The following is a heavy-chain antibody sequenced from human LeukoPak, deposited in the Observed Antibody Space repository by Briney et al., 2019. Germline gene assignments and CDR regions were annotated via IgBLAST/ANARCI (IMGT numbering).Heavy chain of an antibody. Sequence: PSETLSLTCTVSGGSISSYYWSWIRQPPGKGLEGSGYIYYSGSTNYNPSLKSRVTISVDTSKNQSSLKLSSVTAADTAVYYCARRRYSYGLDYWGQGTLVTVSS. CDR2: IYYSGST. D-gene: IGHD5-18*01. J-gene: IGHJ4*02. CDR3: ARRRYSYGLDY. CDR1: GGSISSYY. V-gene: IGHV4-59*08.